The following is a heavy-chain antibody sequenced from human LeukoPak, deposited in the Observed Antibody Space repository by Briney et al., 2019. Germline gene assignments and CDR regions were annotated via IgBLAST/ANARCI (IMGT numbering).Heavy chain of an antibody. CDR1: GFTFTTYW. D-gene: IGHD5-18*01. CDR3: ARDAVDTANAV. Sequence: GGSLRLSCAASGFTFTTYWMHWVRQAPGKGLVWVSHINSDGSITSYADSVKGRFTISRDNAKNMLYLQMNSLRAEDTAVYYCARDAVDTANAVWGQGTTVTVSS. J-gene: IGHJ6*02. V-gene: IGHV3-74*01. CDR2: INSDGSIT.